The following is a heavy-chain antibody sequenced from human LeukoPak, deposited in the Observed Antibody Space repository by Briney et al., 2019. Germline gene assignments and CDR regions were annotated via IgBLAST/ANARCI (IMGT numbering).Heavy chain of an antibody. V-gene: IGHV4-61*08. D-gene: IGHD2-21*02. Sequence: SETLSLTCTVSGGSISSGGYYWSWIRLPAGKGLEWIGYIYYSGSTNYNPSLKSRVTISVDTSKNQFSLKLSSVTAADTAVYYCARAVVTAIGWFDPWGQGTLVTVSS. CDR2: IYYSGST. J-gene: IGHJ5*02. CDR3: ARAVVTAIGWFDP. CDR1: GGSISSGGYY.